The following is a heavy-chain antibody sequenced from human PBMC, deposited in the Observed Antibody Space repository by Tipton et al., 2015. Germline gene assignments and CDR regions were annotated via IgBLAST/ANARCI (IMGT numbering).Heavy chain of an antibody. D-gene: IGHD6-19*01. CDR2: VNINESP. CDR1: GGSISTFY. Sequence: TLSLTCTVSGGSISTFYWSWIRQPAGKGLQWIGRVNINESPNYNPSLKSRVTMSVDTSKNQFSLKLNSVTPADTAVYYCARTGGVHSSGWEVHWGQGTLVTVSS. CDR3: ARTGGVHSSGWEVH. V-gene: IGHV4-4*07. J-gene: IGHJ4*02.